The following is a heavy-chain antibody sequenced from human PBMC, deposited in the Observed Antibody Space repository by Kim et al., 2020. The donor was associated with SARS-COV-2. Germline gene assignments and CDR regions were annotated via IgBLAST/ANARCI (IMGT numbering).Heavy chain of an antibody. CDR1: GFTFDDYT. V-gene: IGHV3-43*01. J-gene: IGHJ4*01. CDR2: ISWDGGST. Sequence: GGSLRLSCAASGFTFDDYTMHWVRQAPGKGLEWVSLISWDGGSTYYADSVKGRFTISRDNSKNSLYLQMNSLRTEDTALYYCASEGGNSRGSVGFDYWG. CDR3: ASEGGNSRGSVGFDY. D-gene: IGHD4-4*01.